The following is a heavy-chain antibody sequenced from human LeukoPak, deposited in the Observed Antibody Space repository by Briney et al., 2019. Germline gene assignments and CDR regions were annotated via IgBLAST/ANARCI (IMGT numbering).Heavy chain of an antibody. D-gene: IGHD6-13*01. J-gene: IGHJ5*02. CDR1: GFTFSSYS. CDR2: ISSSSSTI. CDR3: ARDAYSSSWYDNWFDP. V-gene: IGHV3-48*04. Sequence: GWSLRLSCAASGFTFSSYSMNWVRQAPGKGLEWVSYISSSSSTIYYADSVKGRFTISRDNAKNSLYLQMNSLRAEDTAVYYCARDAYSSSWYDNWFDPWGQGTLVTVSS.